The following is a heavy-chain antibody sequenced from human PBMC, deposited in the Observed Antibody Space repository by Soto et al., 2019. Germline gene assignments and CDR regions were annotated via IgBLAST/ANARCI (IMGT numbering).Heavy chain of an antibody. D-gene: IGHD3-16*01. CDR1: GFTFSSYG. Sequence: QVQLVESGGGVVQPGRSLRLSCAASGFTFSSYGMHWVRQAPGQGLEWVAVISYDGSNKYYADSVKGRFTISRDNSKNPLYLQMNSLRCEDTAVYYCAKGRGDYYYYGMDVWGQGTTVTVSS. V-gene: IGHV3-30*18. CDR3: AKGRGDYYYYGMDV. CDR2: ISYDGSNK. J-gene: IGHJ6*02.